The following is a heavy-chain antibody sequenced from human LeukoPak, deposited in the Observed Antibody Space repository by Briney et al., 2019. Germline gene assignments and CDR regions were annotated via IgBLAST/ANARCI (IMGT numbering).Heavy chain of an antibody. CDR1: GFTFSSCW. J-gene: IGHJ4*02. CDR2: IKQDGSEK. Sequence: GGSLRLSCAASGFTFSSCWMTWVRQAPGKGLEWVANIKQDGSEKYYVDSVRGRFTISRDNATNSLYLQMNSLRAEDTAVYYCARDLNYFDYWGEGTLVTVSS. V-gene: IGHV3-7*01. CDR3: ARDLNYFDY.